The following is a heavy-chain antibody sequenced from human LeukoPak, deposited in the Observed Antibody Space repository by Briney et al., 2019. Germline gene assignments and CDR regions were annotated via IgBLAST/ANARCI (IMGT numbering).Heavy chain of an antibody. CDR1: GYSISSGYY. J-gene: IGHJ5*02. CDR2: IYHGGST. CDR3: ARTPRGWFDP. Sequence: SETLSLTCTVSGYSISSGYYWGWIRQPPGKGLEWIGSIYHGGSTYYNPSLKSRVAISVDKSKNQFSLKLSSVTAADTAVYYCARTPRGWFDPWGQGTLVTVSS. D-gene: IGHD3-10*01. V-gene: IGHV4-38-2*02.